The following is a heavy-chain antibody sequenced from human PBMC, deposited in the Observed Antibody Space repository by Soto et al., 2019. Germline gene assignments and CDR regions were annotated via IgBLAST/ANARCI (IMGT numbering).Heavy chain of an antibody. V-gene: IGHV4-61*01. CDR2: IYYSGST. D-gene: IGHD3-16*01. J-gene: IGHJ5*02. CDR1: GGSVSSGSYY. Sequence: SETLSLTCTVSGGSVSSGSYYWSWIRQPPGKGLEWIGYIYYSGSTNYNPSLKSRVTISVDTSKNQFSLKLSSVTAADTAVYYCARVCLNWFDPWGQGTLVTVSS. CDR3: ARVCLNWFDP.